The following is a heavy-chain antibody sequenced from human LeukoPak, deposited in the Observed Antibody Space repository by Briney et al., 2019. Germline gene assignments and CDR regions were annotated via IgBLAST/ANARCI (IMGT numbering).Heavy chain of an antibody. D-gene: IGHD2-21*01. Sequence: ASVKVSCKASGYTFTSYDINWVRQATGQGLEWMGWMNPNSGNTGYAQKFQGRVTMTRNTSISTAYMELSSLRSEDTAVYYCARALQRIQLYYYYMDVWGKGTTVTVSS. CDR3: ARALQRIQLYYYYMDV. V-gene: IGHV1-8*01. CDR2: MNPNSGNT. J-gene: IGHJ6*03. CDR1: GYTFTSYD.